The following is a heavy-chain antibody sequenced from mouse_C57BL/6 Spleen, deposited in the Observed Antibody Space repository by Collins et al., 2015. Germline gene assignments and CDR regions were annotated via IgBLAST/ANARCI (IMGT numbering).Heavy chain of an antibody. CDR2: INTYSGVP. J-gene: IGHJ1*03. V-gene: IGHV9-3*01. Sequence: YTFTTYGMSWVKQAPGKGLKWMGWINTYSGVPTYADDFKGRFAFSLQTSASTAYLQINNLKNGDTATYFCARSRHYYGSSYDWYLDVWGTGTTVTVSS. CDR3: ARSRHYYGSSYDWYLDV. D-gene: IGHD1-1*01. CDR1: YTFTTYG.